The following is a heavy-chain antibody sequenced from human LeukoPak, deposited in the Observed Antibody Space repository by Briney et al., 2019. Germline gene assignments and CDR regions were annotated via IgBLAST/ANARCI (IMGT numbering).Heavy chain of an antibody. CDR2: ISSSSNI. Sequence: GGSLRLACAASGVTFSSHSMSWVRQAPGKGLEWVSYISSSSNIYYADSVKGRFTISRDNAKNSLYLQMNRLRAEDTAVYYCARSAGEGIDYWGQGTLVTVSS. CDR3: ARSAGEGIDY. CDR1: GVTFSSHS. D-gene: IGHD3-10*01. V-gene: IGHV3-48*04. J-gene: IGHJ4*02.